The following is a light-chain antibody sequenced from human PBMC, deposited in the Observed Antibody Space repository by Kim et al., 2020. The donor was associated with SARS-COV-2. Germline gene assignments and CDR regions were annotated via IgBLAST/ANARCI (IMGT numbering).Light chain of an antibody. J-gene: IGKJ4*01. V-gene: IGKV4-1*01. Sequence: DIVMTQSPDSLAVSLGERATINCKSSQSVLYSSNNKSYLAWYQQKPGQPPKLLIYWASTRESGVPDRFSGSGSGTDFTLTISSLQAEDVAVYYCQQYYSTLALTFGGGTKVDIK. CDR2: WAS. CDR1: QSVLYSSNNKSY. CDR3: QQYYSTLALT.